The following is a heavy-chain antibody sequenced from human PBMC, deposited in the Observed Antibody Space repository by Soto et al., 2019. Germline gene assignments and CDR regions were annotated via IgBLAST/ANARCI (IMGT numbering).Heavy chain of an antibody. CDR2: ISSTTNYI. V-gene: IGHV3-21*01. CDR1: GFTFTRYS. J-gene: IGHJ4*02. Sequence: EVQLVESGGGLVKPGGSLRLSCAASGFTFTRYSMNWVRQAPGKGLEWVSSISSTTNYIYYAASMKGRFTVSRDNAKNSVYLEMNVLSAEDRAVYYCARGSEDLTSNFDYWGQGTLVTVSS. CDR3: ARGSEDLTSNFDY.